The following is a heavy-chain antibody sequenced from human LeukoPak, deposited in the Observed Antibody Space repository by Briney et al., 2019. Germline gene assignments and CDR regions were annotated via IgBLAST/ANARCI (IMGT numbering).Heavy chain of an antibody. J-gene: IGHJ4*02. CDR1: GYTFSSNW. V-gene: IGHV5-51*01. CDR2: IFPGDSDT. CDR3: ARQGNYYGSGTLWGYFDY. D-gene: IGHD3-10*01. Sequence: PGESLKISCKASGYTFSSNWIGWVRQMPGKGLEWMGVIFPGDSDTRYSPSFQGQVTISADKSISTAYLQWSTLRASDTAMYYCARQGNYYGSGTLWGYFDYWGQGTLVTVSS.